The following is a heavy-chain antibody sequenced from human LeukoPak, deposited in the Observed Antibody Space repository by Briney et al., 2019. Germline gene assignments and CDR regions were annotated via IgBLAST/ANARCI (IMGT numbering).Heavy chain of an antibody. Sequence: PSETLSLTCTVSGGSISSYYWTWIRQPPGKGLEWIGYIYYSGSTNYNPSLKSRVTISVDTSKIQFSLKVTSVTAADTAVYYCARIPTSTWYDSYFDYWGQGTLVTVSS. CDR1: GGSISSYY. D-gene: IGHD6-13*01. V-gene: IGHV4-59*01. J-gene: IGHJ4*02. CDR3: ARIPTSTWYDSYFDY. CDR2: IYYSGST.